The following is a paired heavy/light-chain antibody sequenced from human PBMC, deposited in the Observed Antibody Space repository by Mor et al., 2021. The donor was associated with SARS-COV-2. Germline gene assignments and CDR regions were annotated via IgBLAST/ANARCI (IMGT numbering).Light chain of an antibody. J-gene: IGKJ5*01. CDR2: DAS. CDR1: QSIDNY. CDR3: QQRSTWPPLT. V-gene: IGKV3-11*01. Sequence: EIVLTQSPATLSLSPGERATLSCRASQSIDNYLAWYQQKPGQAPRLLIYDASHRATGIPATFSGSGSGTDFTLTISSLEPEDFAVYYCQQRSTWPPLTFGQGTRLEIK.
Heavy chain of an antibody. J-gene: IGHJ5*02. CDR3: ARVYMDWFDP. V-gene: IGHV3-11*01. D-gene: IGHD3-10*01. CDR2: ISETGGPI. CDR1: GFIFSDYY. Sequence: QVQLVESGGGLVKPGGSLRLSCAASGFIFSDYYMSWIRQAPGKGLEWLSYISETGGPIYYADSVKGRFTISRDDAKNSLYLQMNSLRAEDTAVYYCARVYMDWFDPWGQGTLVTVSS.